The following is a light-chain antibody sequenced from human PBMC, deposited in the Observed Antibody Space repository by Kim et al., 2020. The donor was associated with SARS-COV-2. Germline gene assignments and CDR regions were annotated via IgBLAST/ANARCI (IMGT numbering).Light chain of an antibody. CDR2: DVS. CDR3: CSYAGNYTLV. CDR1: SSDVGGYNY. V-gene: IGLV2-11*01. J-gene: IGLJ2*01. Sequence: GQSVTIACTATSSDVGGYNYVSWYLQHPGKAPKLMIYDVSERPSGVPDRFSGSKSGNTASLTISGLQAEDEADYYCCSYAGNYTLVFGGGTQLTVL.